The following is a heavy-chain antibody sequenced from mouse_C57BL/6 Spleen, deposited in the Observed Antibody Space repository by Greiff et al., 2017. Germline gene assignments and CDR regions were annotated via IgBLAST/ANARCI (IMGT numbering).Heavy chain of an antibody. J-gene: IGHJ1*03. D-gene: IGHD2-5*01. CDR1: GYTFTSYW. V-gene: IGHV1-55*01. CDR2: IYPGSGST. CDR3: AHYSNWYFDV. Sequence: QVQLKQPGAELVKPGASVTMSCKASGYTFTSYWITWVKQRPGQGLEWIGDIYPGSGSTNYNEKFKSKATLTVDTSSSTAYMQLSSLTSEDSAVYYCAHYSNWYFDVWGTGTTVTVSS.